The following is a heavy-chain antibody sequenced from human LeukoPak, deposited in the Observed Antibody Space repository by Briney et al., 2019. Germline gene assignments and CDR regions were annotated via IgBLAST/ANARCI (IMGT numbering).Heavy chain of an antibody. CDR3: ARLIQSKYRNTDYFDY. Sequence: SQTLSPTHTVSAASTSIGSYDWSWIRQPAGKGREGIARIYTSGSTNYNPSLKSRVTISVDTSKNQFSLKLSSVTAADTAVYYCARLIQSKYRNTDYFDYWGQGTLVTVSS. CDR2: IYTSGST. D-gene: IGHD2/OR15-2a*01. V-gene: IGHV4-61*02. CDR1: AASTSIGSYD. J-gene: IGHJ4*02.